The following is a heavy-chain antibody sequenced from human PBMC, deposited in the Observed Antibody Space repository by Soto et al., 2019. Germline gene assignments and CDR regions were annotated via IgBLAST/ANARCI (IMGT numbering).Heavy chain of an antibody. D-gene: IGHD2-2*01. CDR2: ISSSGSTI. CDR1: GFTFSDYY. V-gene: IGHV3-11*01. CDR3: AREGVVVVPAAGFTSIGAFDI. J-gene: IGHJ3*02. Sequence: QVQLVESGGGLVKPGGSLRLSCAASGFTFSDYYMSWIRQAPGKGLEWVSYISSSGSTIYYADSVKGRFTISRDNAKNSLYLQMNSLRAEDTVVYYCAREGVVVVPAAGFTSIGAFDIWGQGTMVTVSS.